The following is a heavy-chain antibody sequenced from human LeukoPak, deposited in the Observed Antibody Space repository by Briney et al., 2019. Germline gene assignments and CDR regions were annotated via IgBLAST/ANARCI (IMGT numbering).Heavy chain of an antibody. J-gene: IGHJ6*02. CDR1: GFTFSSYG. CDR2: IWYDGSNK. V-gene: IGHV3-33*01. D-gene: IGHD3-3*01. Sequence: GRSLRLSCAASGFTFSSYGMHWVRQAPGKGLEWVAVIWYDGSNKYYADSVKGRFTISRDNSKYTLYLQMNSLRAEDTAVYYCARDGALTIFGVVMDVWGQGTTVTVSS. CDR3: ARDGALTIFGVVMDV.